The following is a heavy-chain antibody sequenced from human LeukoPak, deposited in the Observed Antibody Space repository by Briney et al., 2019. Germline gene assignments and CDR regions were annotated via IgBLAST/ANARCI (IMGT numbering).Heavy chain of an antibody. V-gene: IGHV4-4*02. J-gene: IGHJ3*02. Sequence: SETLSLTCAVSGGSISSSNWWSWVRQPPGKGLEWIGEIYHSGSTNYNPSLKSRVTISVDKSKNQFSLKLSSVTAADTAVYYCARDRGSTAPNAFDIWGQGTMVTVSS. CDR2: IYHSGST. D-gene: IGHD2-21*02. CDR1: GGSISSSNW. CDR3: ARDRGSTAPNAFDI.